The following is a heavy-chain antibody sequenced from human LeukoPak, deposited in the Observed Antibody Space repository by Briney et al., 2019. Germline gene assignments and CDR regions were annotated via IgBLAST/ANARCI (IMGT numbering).Heavy chain of an antibody. CDR1: GLTFSSYA. Sequence: PGGSLRLSCAASGLTFSSYAMSWVRQAPGKGLEWVSAISGSGGSTYYADSVKGRFTISRDNSKNTLYLQMNSLRAEDTAVYYCAKSGSDFWSPSSYWGQGTLVTVSS. CDR2: ISGSGGST. J-gene: IGHJ4*02. V-gene: IGHV3-23*01. CDR3: AKSGSDFWSPSSY. D-gene: IGHD3-3*01.